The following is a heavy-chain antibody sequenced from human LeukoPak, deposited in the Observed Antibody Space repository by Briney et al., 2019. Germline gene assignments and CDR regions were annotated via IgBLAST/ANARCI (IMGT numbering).Heavy chain of an antibody. D-gene: IGHD6-19*01. J-gene: IGHJ4*02. CDR1: GFTFTSSP. CDR3: AAGGSGWPYYFDY. Sequence: ASVKVSCKASGFTFTSSPMQWVRQARGQRLEWIGWIVVGSGNTNHAQKFQERVTITRDMSTSTAYMELNSLRSEDTAVYYCAAGGSGWPYYFDYWGQGTLVTVSS. V-gene: IGHV1-58*02. CDR2: IVVGSGNT.